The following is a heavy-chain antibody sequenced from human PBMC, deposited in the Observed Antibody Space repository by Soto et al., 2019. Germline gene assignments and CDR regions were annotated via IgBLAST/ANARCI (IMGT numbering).Heavy chain of an antibody. Sequence: GGSLRLSCAASGLTFSNFLMHWVRQAPGEGLVWVSRLNYDGTTTTYADSVKGRFTISRDNARNTLYLQMNSLRAEDTAVYYCARAGSGWYWFDPWGQGTLVTVSS. J-gene: IGHJ5*02. D-gene: IGHD6-19*01. V-gene: IGHV3-74*01. CDR3: ARAGSGWYWFDP. CDR1: GLTFSNFL. CDR2: LNYDGTTT.